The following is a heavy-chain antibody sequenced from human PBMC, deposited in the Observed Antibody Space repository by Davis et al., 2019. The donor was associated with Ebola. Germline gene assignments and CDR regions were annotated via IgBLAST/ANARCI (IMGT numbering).Heavy chain of an antibody. J-gene: IGHJ4*02. V-gene: IGHV1-69*04. CDR1: GGTFSSYA. CDR2: IIPILGTA. D-gene: IGHD2-15*01. Sequence: SVKVSCKASGGTFSSYAISWVRQAPGQGLEWMGRIIPILGTANYAQKFQGRVTITADKSTSTAYMELSSLRSEDTAVYYCASEVDCSGGSCPSEDYFDYWGQGTLVTVSS. CDR3: ASEVDCSGGSCPSEDYFDY.